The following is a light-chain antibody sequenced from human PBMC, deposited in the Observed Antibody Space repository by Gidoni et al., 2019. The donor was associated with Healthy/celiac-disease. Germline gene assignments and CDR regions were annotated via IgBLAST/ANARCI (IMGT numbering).Light chain of an antibody. Sequence: EILLTQSPATLSLSPGERATLSCRASQSVRSYLAWYQQKPGQAPRLLIYDASNRATGSPARFSGSGSGTDFTRTISSLEPEDGAVYYCQQRSNWPPITCGQGTRLEIK. CDR1: QSVRSY. V-gene: IGKV3-11*01. CDR2: DAS. CDR3: QQRSNWPPIT. J-gene: IGKJ5*01.